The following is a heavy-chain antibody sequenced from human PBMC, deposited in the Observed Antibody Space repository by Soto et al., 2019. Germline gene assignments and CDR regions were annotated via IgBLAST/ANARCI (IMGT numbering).Heavy chain of an antibody. CDR2: IYYSGST. CDR1: GGSISSYY. V-gene: IGHV4-59*06. J-gene: IGHJ4*02. CDR3: ARGPPLGY. Sequence: SETLSLTCTVSGGSISSYYWNWLRQHPGKGLEWIGYIYYSGSTSYNPSLKSRVTISVDTSKNQFSLQLSSVTAADTAVYYCARGPPLGYWGQGTLVTVSS.